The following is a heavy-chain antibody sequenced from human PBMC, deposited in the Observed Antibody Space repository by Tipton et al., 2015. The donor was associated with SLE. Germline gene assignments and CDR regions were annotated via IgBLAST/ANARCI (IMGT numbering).Heavy chain of an antibody. CDR1: GGSFRGYY. V-gene: IGHV4-34*01. CDR3: ARQGPLWYFYYYMDV. CDR2: INHSGST. J-gene: IGHJ6*03. Sequence: TLSLTCAVYGGSFRGYYWSWIRQPPGKGLEWLGEINHSGSTNYNPSLKSRVTISVDTSKNQFSRKLISVTAADTAVYYCARQGPLWYFYYYMDVLGKGTAVTVSS. D-gene: IGHD3-10*01.